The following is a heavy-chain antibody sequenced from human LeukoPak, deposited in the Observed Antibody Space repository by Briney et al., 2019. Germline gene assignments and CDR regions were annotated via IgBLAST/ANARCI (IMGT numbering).Heavy chain of an antibody. J-gene: IGHJ4*02. CDR1: GFTFSSYG. V-gene: IGHV3-7*03. CDR2: IKQDGSEK. Sequence: GGSLRLSCAASGFTFSSYGMSWVRQAPGKGLEWVANIKQDGSEKYYVDSVKGRFTVSRDNAENSLYLQMNSLKTEDTAVYYCTIVLLWFGESDYWGQGTLVTVSS. D-gene: IGHD3-10*01. CDR3: TIVLLWFGESDY.